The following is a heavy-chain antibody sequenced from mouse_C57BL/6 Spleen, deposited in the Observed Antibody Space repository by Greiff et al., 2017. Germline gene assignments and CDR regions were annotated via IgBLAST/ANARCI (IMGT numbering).Heavy chain of an antibody. CDR2: ISDGGSYT. D-gene: IGHD2-3*01. CDR1: GFTFSSYA. J-gene: IGHJ2*01. V-gene: IGHV5-4*03. Sequence: EVKLVESGGGLVKPGGSLKLSCAASGFTFSSYAMSWVRQTPEKRLEWVATISDGGSYTYYPDNVKGRFTISRDNAKNNLYMQMSHLKSEDTAMYYCARVTMVTPYDLDDWGQGTTLTVSS. CDR3: ARVTMVTPYDLDD.